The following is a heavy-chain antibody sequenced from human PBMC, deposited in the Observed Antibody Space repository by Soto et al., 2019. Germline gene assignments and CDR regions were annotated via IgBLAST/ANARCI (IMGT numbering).Heavy chain of an antibody. D-gene: IGHD3-16*01. J-gene: IGHJ4*02. Sequence: KSSETLSLTCTVSGGSISSGGYYWSWIRQHPGKGLEWIGYIYYSGSTYYNPSLKSRVTISVDTSKNQFSLKLSSVTAADTAVYYCARESTRGEMARQFDYWGQGTLVTVSS. CDR1: GGSISSGGYY. CDR2: IYYSGST. CDR3: ARESTRGEMARQFDY. V-gene: IGHV4-31*03.